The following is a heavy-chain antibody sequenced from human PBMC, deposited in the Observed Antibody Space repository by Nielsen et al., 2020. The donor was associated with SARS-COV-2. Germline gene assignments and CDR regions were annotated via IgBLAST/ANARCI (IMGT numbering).Heavy chain of an antibody. CDR2: IYYSGST. Sequence: SETLSLTCTVSGGSISSSSYYWGWIRQPPGKGLEWIGSIYYSGSTYYNPSLKSRVTISVDTSKNQFSLKLSSVTAADTAVYYCERTTHGGYGHYYYYGMDVWGQGTTVTVSS. J-gene: IGHJ6*02. CDR1: GGSISSSSYY. CDR3: ERTTHGGYGHYYYYGMDV. D-gene: IGHD5-12*01. V-gene: IGHV4-39*01.